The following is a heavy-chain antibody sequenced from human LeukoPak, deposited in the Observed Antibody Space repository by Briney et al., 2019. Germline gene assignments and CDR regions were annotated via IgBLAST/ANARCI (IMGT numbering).Heavy chain of an antibody. Sequence: GGSPRLSCAASGFTFSSYSMNWVRQAPGKGLEWVSSISSSSSYIYYADSVKGRFTISRDNSKNTLYLQMNSLRAEDTAVYYCARESPTMVRGVIRSGYWGQGTLVTVSS. CDR3: ARESPTMVRGVIRSGY. D-gene: IGHD3-10*01. CDR1: GFTFSSYS. CDR2: ISSSSSYI. J-gene: IGHJ4*02. V-gene: IGHV3-21*01.